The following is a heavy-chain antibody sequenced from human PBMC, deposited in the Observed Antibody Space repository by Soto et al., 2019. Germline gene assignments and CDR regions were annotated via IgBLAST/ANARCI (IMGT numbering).Heavy chain of an antibody. CDR3: AKGEGDDTYYYDSSGYRYYYGMDV. V-gene: IGHV3-23*01. J-gene: IGHJ6*02. CDR1: GFTFSSYA. Sequence: GESLKISCAASGFTFSSYAMSWVRQAPGKGLEWVSAISGSGGSTYYADSVKGRFTISRDNSKNTLYLQMNSLRAEDTAVYYCAKGEGDDTYYYDSSGYRYYYGMDVWGQGTTVTVSS. D-gene: IGHD3-22*01. CDR2: ISGSGGST.